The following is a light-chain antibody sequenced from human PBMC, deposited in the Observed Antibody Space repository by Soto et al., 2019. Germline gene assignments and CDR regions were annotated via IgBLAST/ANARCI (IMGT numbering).Light chain of an antibody. CDR2: DAS. CDR1: QTITSW. V-gene: IGKV1-5*01. J-gene: IGKJ1*01. CDR3: QQYYSYPRT. Sequence: DIQMTKSPSTLSASVGDRVTITYRASQTITSWMAWYQQKPGKAPKLLIYDASTLQSGVPSRFSGSRSGTDFTLTISCLQSEDFATYYCQQYYSYPRTFGQGTKVDIK.